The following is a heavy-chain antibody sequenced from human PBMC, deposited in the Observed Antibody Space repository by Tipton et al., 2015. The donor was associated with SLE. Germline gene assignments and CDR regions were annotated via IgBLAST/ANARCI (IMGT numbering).Heavy chain of an antibody. CDR3: ARQGSITMVQGS. CDR1: GGSFSGYY. Sequence: TLSLTCAVYGGSFSGYYWSWIRQPPGKGLEWIGSIYYSGSTYYNPSLKSRVTISVDTSKNQFSLKLSSVTAADTAVYYCARQGSITMVQGSWGQGTLVTVSS. J-gene: IGHJ5*02. CDR2: IYYSGST. V-gene: IGHV4-34*01. D-gene: IGHD3-10*01.